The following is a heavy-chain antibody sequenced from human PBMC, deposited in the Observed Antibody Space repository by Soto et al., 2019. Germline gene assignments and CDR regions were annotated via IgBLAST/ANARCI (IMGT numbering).Heavy chain of an antibody. CDR3: AREGGETSMVTGAWLDYGMDV. D-gene: IGHD5-18*01. Sequence: QVQLVQSGAEVKKPGSSVKVSCKASGGTFSSYAISWVRQAPGQGLEWMGGIIPIFGTANYAQKFQGIVTITADELTRTAYSDRSSMRSEDTAVYCGAREGGETSMVTGAWLDYGMDVWGQGTTVTVSS. CDR1: GGTFSSYA. V-gene: IGHV1-69*01. J-gene: IGHJ6*02. CDR2: IIPIFGTA.